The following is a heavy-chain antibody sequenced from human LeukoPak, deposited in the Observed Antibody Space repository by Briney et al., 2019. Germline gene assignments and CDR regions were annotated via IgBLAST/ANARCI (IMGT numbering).Heavy chain of an antibody. Sequence: GGSLRLSCAASGLTFSSYGMHWVRQAPGKGLEWVAVISYDGSNKYYADSVKGRFTISRDNSKNTLYLQMNSLRAEDTAVYYCAKAVGQWLVASPWGQGTLVTVSS. CDR2: ISYDGSNK. V-gene: IGHV3-30*18. J-gene: IGHJ5*02. CDR3: AKAVGQWLVASP. CDR1: GLTFSSYG. D-gene: IGHD6-19*01.